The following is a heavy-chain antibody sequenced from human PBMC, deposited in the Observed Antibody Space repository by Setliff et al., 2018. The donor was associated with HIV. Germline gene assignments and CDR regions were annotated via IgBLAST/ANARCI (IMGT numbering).Heavy chain of an antibody. Sequence: GESLKISCVGSGFTFSSSAMNWVRQAPGKGLEWVGRIKSKTDGGTTDYAAPVEGRFTISRDDSKNTLYLQMNSLKTEDTAIYYCTTKPPAADFQHWGQGTLVTVSS. CDR3: TTKPPAADFQH. D-gene: IGHD2-2*01. CDR2: IKSKTDGGTT. J-gene: IGHJ1*01. V-gene: IGHV3-15*01. CDR1: GFTFSSSA.